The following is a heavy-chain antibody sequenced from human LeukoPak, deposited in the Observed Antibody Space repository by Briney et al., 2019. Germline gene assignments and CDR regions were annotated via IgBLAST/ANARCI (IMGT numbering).Heavy chain of an antibody. CDR2: IYYSGST. D-gene: IGHD4-23*01. Sequence: SETLSLTCTVSGGSISSYYWSWIRQPPGKGLEWIGYIYYSGSTNYNPSLKSRVTISVDTSKNQFSLKLSSVTAADTAVYYCARVADGGNWADAFDIWGQGTMVTVSS. CDR1: GGSISSYY. V-gene: IGHV4-59*13. CDR3: ARVADGGNWADAFDI. J-gene: IGHJ3*02.